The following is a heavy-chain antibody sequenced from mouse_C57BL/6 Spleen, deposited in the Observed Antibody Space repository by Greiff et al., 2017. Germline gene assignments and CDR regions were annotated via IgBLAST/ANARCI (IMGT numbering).Heavy chain of an antibody. CDR3: ASYDGYLYYAMDY. V-gene: IGHV1-26*01. J-gene: IGHJ4*01. CDR2: INPNNGGT. Sequence: VQLQQSGPELVKPGASVKISCKASGYTFTDYYMNWVKQSHGKSLEWIGDINPNNGGTSYNQKFKGKATLTVDKSSSTAYMELRSLTSEDSAVYYCASYDGYLYYAMDYWGQGTSVTVSS. CDR1: GYTFTDYY. D-gene: IGHD2-3*01.